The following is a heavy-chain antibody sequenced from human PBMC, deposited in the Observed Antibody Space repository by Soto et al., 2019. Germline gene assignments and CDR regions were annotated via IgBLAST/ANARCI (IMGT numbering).Heavy chain of an antibody. D-gene: IGHD1-7*01. J-gene: IGHJ4*02. CDR1: GYTFTSYG. V-gene: IGHV1-18*01. Sequence: QVQLVQSGAEVKKPGASVKVSCKASGYTFTSYGISWVRQAPGQGLEWMGWISAYNGNTNYAQKLQGRVTMTTDTSTSTADMELRSLRSDDTAVYYCARGTYNWNYGTTPLSDYWGQGTLVTVSS. CDR2: ISAYNGNT. CDR3: ARGTYNWNYGTTPLSDY.